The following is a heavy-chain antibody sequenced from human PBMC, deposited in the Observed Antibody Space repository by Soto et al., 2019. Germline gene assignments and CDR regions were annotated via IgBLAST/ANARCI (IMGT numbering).Heavy chain of an antibody. Sequence: QVQLVQSGVEVKKPGASVRVSCKASGYTFTTYAIHWVRQAPGQRLEWMGWINAGNGKTKYSQKFQDRVTITRDTAATTAYMELSSLTSEDTAVYYCARAGEDCSTTSCYMIDYWGQGTLVTVSS. D-gene: IGHD2-2*02. CDR1: GYTFTTYA. CDR2: INAGNGKT. J-gene: IGHJ4*02. V-gene: IGHV1-3*01. CDR3: ARAGEDCSTTSCYMIDY.